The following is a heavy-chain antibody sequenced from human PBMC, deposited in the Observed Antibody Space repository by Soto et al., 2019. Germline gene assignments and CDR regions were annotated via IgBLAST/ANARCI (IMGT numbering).Heavy chain of an antibody. CDR1: GGSVSSSSYY. Sequence: SETLSLTCTVSGGSVSSSSYYWSWIRQPTGKGLEWIGYISYTGAANYNPSLKSRITISLDTSKNQFSLMLTSVTAADTAVYYCARDSDSSYNLDVWGQGTTVTVSS. CDR2: ISYTGAA. J-gene: IGHJ6*02. CDR3: ARDSDSSYNLDV. D-gene: IGHD6-6*01. V-gene: IGHV4-61*01.